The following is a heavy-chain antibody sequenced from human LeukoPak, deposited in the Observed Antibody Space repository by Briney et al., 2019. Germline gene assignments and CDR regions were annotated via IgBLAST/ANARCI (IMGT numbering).Heavy chain of an antibody. CDR2: MRSDGSDI. Sequence: PGKPLRLSCEASGFTFNTYGMHWVRQAPGKGLEWVAVMRSDGSDIYYADSVKGRFTISRDNSKNTLYLQMNSLRAEDTAVYYCARDQSPKWGSGERYFDYWGQGTLVTVSS. V-gene: IGHV3-33*01. D-gene: IGHD7-27*01. J-gene: IGHJ4*02. CDR3: ARDQSPKWGSGERYFDY. CDR1: GFTFNTYG.